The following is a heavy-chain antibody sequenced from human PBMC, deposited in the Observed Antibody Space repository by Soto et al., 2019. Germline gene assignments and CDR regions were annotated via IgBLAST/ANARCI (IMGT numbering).Heavy chain of an antibody. V-gene: IGHV3-33*01. Sequence: GGSLRLSCAASGFTFSSYGMHWVRQAPGKGLEWVAVIWYDGSNKYYADSVKGRFTISRDNSKNTLYLQMNSLRAEDTAVYYCARDTLRAYHFWSGYYHYYYYYGMDVWGQGTTVTVSS. D-gene: IGHD3-3*01. CDR1: GFTFSSYG. CDR2: IWYDGSNK. J-gene: IGHJ6*02. CDR3: ARDTLRAYHFWSGYYHYYYYYGMDV.